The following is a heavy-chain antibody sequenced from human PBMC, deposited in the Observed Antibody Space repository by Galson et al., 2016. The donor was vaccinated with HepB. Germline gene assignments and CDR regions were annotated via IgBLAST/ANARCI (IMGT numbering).Heavy chain of an antibody. Sequence: SETLSLTCTVSGDSISSSAYYWGWIRQPPGKGLEWIASINYAGSPYYNPSPKDRVTISVDTSKNQFSLKVSSVTAADTASYYCARHTSTRGAFDYWGQGRLVTVSS. CDR3: ARHTSTRGAFDY. CDR1: GDSISSSAYY. J-gene: IGHJ4*02. CDR2: INYAGSP. V-gene: IGHV4-39*01. D-gene: IGHD1-26*01.